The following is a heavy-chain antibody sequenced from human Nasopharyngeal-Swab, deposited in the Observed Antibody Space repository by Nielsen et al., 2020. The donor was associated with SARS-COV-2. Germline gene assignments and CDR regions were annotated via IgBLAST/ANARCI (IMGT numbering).Heavy chain of an antibody. CDR1: GASISSYY. V-gene: IGHV4-59*08. CDR3: ARGFDY. Sequence: SETLSLTCTVSGASISSYYWSWIRQTPGKGLEWVAYSHYSGSTNYNPSLKSRVTMSVDTSKRQFSLILTSVTAADTAVYYCARGFDYWGQRTLVPFSS. J-gene: IGHJ4*02. CDR2: SHYSGST.